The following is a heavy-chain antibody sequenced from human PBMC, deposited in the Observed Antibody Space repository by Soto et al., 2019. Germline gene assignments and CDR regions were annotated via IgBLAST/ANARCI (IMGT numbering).Heavy chain of an antibody. Sequence: EVQLLESGGGLVQPGGSLRLSCAASGFTFSSYAMSWVRQAPGKGLEWVSAISGSGGSTYNAGSVKGRFTISRDNSKNTLHLQMTGLRAEDKAVYNWATGRVLYYSDGMDVWGQGTTVTVAS. CDR3: ATGRVLYYSDGMDV. J-gene: IGHJ6*02. CDR2: ISGSGGST. D-gene: IGHD1-1*01. CDR1: GFTFSSYA. V-gene: IGHV3-23*01.